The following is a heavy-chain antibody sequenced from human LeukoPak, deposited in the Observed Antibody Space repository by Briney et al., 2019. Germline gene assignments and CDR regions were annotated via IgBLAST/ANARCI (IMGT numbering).Heavy chain of an antibody. D-gene: IGHD3-22*01. CDR1: GGTFSSYA. V-gene: IGHV1-69*04. J-gene: IGHJ4*02. Sequence: SVKVSRKASGGTFSSYAISWVRQAPGQGLEWMGRIIPILGIANYAQKFQGRVTITADKSTSTAYMELSSLRSEDTAVYYCARETLRRYYDSSGYTYYFDYWGQGTLVTVSS. CDR3: ARETLRRYYDSSGYTYYFDY. CDR2: IIPILGIA.